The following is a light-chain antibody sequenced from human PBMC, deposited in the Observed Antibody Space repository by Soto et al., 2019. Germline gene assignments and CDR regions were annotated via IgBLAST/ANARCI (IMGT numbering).Light chain of an antibody. Sequence: EIVLTQSPGTLSLSPGERATLSYRASQSVSSNYLAWYQRKPGQAPRLLIYGASSRATGIPDRFSGSGSGTEFTLTISRLEPEDFAVYYCQQYGSSPPNFGQGTRLEIK. CDR3: QQYGSSPPN. V-gene: IGKV3-20*01. CDR2: GAS. CDR1: QSVSSNY. J-gene: IGKJ5*01.